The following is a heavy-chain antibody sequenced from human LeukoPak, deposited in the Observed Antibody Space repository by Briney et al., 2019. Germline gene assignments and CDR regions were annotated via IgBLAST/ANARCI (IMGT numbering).Heavy chain of an antibody. CDR3: ARGAYSSSWFDY. V-gene: IGHV4-59*01. D-gene: IGHD6-13*01. J-gene: IGHJ4*02. Sequence: PSETLCLTCTVSGGSISSYYWSWIRQPPGKGLEWIGYIYYSGSTNYNPSLKSRVTISVDTSKNQFSLKLSSVTAADTAVYYCARGAYSSSWFDYWGQGTLVTVSS. CDR2: IYYSGST. CDR1: GGSISSYY.